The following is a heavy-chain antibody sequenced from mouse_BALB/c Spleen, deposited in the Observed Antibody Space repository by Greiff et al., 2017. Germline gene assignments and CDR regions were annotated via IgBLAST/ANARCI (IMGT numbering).Heavy chain of an antibody. D-gene: IGHD2-3*01. CDR3: ARDYDGYYGYAMDY. CDR1: GFSLTSYG. J-gene: IGHJ4*01. CDR2: IWSGGST. Sequence: VQGVESGPGLVQPSQSLSITCTVSGFSLTSYGVHWVRQSPGKGLEWLGVIWSGGSTDYNAAFISRLSISKDNSKSQVFFKMNSLQANDTAIYYCARDYDGYYGYAMDYWGQGTSVTVSS. V-gene: IGHV2-2*02.